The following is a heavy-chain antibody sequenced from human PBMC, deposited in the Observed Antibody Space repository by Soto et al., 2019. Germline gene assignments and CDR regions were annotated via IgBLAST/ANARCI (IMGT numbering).Heavy chain of an antibody. V-gene: IGHV3-53*01. CDR2: MYSGGDT. J-gene: IGHJ5*02. D-gene: IGHD5-12*01. Sequence: TGGSLRRSCAASGLTVSSNYMSWVRQAPGKGLELVSIMYSGGDTYYADSVKGRFTISRDNSKNNLYLQMNSLRAEDTAVYYCARDGYNPYWFATWGQGTLVTVSS. CDR3: ARDGYNPYWFAT. CDR1: GLTVSSNY.